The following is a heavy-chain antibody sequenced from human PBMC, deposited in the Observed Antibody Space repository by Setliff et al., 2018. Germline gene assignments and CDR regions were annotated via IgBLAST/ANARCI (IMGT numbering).Heavy chain of an antibody. D-gene: IGHD6-6*01. Sequence: SETLSLTCSVSGGSISSSNYYWGWIRQSPGKGLEWIGSINYRGNTHDNPSLRSRVTMSVDTSKSHFSLRLSSLTAADTAVYYCARMAVRVASRPSRPLDYYYYMDFWGKGATVTVSS. CDR1: GGSISSSNYY. J-gene: IGHJ6*03. V-gene: IGHV4-39*02. CDR3: ARMAVRVASRPSRPLDYYYYMDF. CDR2: INYRGNT.